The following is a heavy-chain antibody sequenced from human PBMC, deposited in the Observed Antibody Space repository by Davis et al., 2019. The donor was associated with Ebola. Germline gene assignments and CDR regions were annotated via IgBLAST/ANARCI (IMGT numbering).Heavy chain of an antibody. CDR2: IYPGDSDT. Sequence: GESLKISCKGSGYSFTSYWIGWVRQMPGKGLEWMGIIYPGDSDTRYSPSFQGQVTISADKSISTAYLQWSSLKASDTAMYYCARRVNEYYDSSGYWTTYYFDYWGQGTLVTVSS. CDR1: GYSFTSYW. D-gene: IGHD3-22*01. CDR3: ARRVNEYYDSSGYWTTYYFDY. V-gene: IGHV5-51*01. J-gene: IGHJ4*02.